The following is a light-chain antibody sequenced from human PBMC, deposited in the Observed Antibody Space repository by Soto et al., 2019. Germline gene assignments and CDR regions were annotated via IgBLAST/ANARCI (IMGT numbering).Light chain of an antibody. Sequence: QSVLTQPASVSGSPGQSITISCTGTSRDIGDSNYVSWYQQHPGKAPKLMIYDVSNRPSGVSNRFSGSKSGNTASLTISGLQAEDEADYYCSSWSLTSNPYFFGTGTKLTVL. CDR1: SRDIGDSNY. J-gene: IGLJ1*01. V-gene: IGLV2-14*03. CDR3: SSWSLTSNPYF. CDR2: DVS.